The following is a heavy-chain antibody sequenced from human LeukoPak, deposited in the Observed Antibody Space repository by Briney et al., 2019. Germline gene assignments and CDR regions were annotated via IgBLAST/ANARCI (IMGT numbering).Heavy chain of an antibody. Sequence: GGSLRLSCAASGFTFDNYAMTWVRQAPGKGLEWVSTFSTSGGSTFYADSVKGRFTISRDSSKHTLYLQMNSLRAEDTAVYYCAKVVSAAGLDAFDIWGQGTMVTVSS. CDR2: FSTSGGST. V-gene: IGHV3-23*01. J-gene: IGHJ3*02. D-gene: IGHD6-13*01. CDR1: GFTFDNYA. CDR3: AKVVSAAGLDAFDI.